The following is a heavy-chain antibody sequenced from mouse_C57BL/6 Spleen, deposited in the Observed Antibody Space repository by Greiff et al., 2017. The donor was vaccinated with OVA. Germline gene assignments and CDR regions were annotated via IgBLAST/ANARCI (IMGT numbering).Heavy chain of an antibody. V-gene: IGHV14-2*01. CDR1: GFNIKDYY. Sequence: EVKLQESGAELVKPGASVKLSCTASGFNIKDYYMHWVKQRTEQGLEWIGRIDPEDGETKYAPKFQGKATITADTSSNTAYLQLSSLTSEDTAVYYCAIRPIYYGNSGPLDYWGQGTTLTVSS. CDR2: IDPEDGET. D-gene: IGHD2-1*01. J-gene: IGHJ2*01. CDR3: AIRPIYYGNSGPLDY.